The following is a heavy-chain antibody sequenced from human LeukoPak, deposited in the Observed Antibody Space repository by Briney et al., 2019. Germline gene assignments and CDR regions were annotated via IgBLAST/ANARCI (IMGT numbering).Heavy chain of an antibody. D-gene: IGHD3-10*01. CDR3: AKPGVTLYYGSDDY. CDR1: GYTFTTYN. J-gene: IGHJ4*02. V-gene: IGHV1-46*01. CDR2: INPSGGST. Sequence: ASVKVSCKASGYTFTTYNMHWVRQAPGQGLEWMGIINPSGGSTSYAQKFQGRVTMTRDTSTSTVYMELSSLRSEDTAVYYCAKPGVTLYYGSDDYWGQGTLVTVSS.